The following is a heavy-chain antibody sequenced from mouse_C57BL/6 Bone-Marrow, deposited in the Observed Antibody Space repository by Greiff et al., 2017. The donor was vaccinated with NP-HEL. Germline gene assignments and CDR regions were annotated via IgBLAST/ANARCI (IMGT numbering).Heavy chain of an antibody. J-gene: IGHJ4*01. CDR2: IAPNSGGT. CDR3: ARSTHYYSYAMDY. D-gene: IGHD1-1*01. V-gene: IGHV1-72*01. CDR1: GYTFTSSW. Sequence: QVQLQQPGAELVKPGASVKLSCTASGYTFTSSWMHWVKQRPGRGLEWLGRIAPNSGGTTYNEKFKSKATLTVDKPSSTAYMQLSSLTSDDSAVYYCARSTHYYSYAMDYWGQGTSVTVSS.